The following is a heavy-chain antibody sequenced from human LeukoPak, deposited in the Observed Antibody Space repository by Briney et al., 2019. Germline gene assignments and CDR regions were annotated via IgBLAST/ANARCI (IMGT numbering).Heavy chain of an antibody. V-gene: IGHV1-2*02. CDR2: INPNSGGT. CDR3: ARDKGYCSSTSCLVLDY. CDR1: GYTFTGYY. D-gene: IGHD2-2*01. J-gene: IGHJ4*02. Sequence: ASVKVSCKTSGYTFTGYYMHWVRQAPGQGLEWMGWINPNSGGTNYAQKFQGRVTMTRDTSISTAYMELSRLRSDDTAVYYCARDKGYCSSTSCLVLDYWGQGTLVTVSS.